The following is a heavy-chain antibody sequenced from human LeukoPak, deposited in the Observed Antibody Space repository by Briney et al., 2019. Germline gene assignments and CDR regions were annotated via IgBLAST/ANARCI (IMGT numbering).Heavy chain of an antibody. Sequence: SVKVSCKASGGTFSSYAISWVRQAPGQGLEWMGRIIPIFGTANYAQKFQGRVTITTDESTSTAYMELSSLRSEDTAVYYCARTDYDFWSGNTGGAFDIWGQGTMVTVSP. CDR1: GGTFSSYA. V-gene: IGHV1-69*05. D-gene: IGHD3-3*01. CDR3: ARTDYDFWSGNTGGAFDI. J-gene: IGHJ3*02. CDR2: IIPIFGTA.